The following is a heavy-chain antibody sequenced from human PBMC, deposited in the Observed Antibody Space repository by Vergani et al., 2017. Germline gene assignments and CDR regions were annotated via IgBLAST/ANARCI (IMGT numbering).Heavy chain of an antibody. CDR1: GFTFSSYG. V-gene: IGHV3-30*03. CDR2: ISYDGSNK. J-gene: IGHJ4*02. Sequence: QVQLVESGGGVVQPGRSLRLSCAASGFTFSSYGMHWVRQAPGKGLEWVAVISYDGSNKYYADSVKGRFTISRDNSKNTLYLQMNSLRAEDTAVYYCARARYFDYWGQGTLVTVSS. CDR3: ARARYFDY.